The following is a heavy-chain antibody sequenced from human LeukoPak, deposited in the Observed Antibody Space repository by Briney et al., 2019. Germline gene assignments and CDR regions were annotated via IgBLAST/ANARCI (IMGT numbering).Heavy chain of an antibody. D-gene: IGHD1-1*01. J-gene: IGHJ4*02. V-gene: IGHV3-48*02. CDR2: ISSTSSTI. CDR3: ARSGNYDC. CDR1: GFTFSTSV. Sequence: PGGSLRLSCAASGFTFSTSVMGWVRQAPGKGLEWVSYISSTSSTIYYADSVKGRFTISRDNAKNSLYLQMNSLRDEDTALYYCARSGNYDCWGQGTLVTVSS.